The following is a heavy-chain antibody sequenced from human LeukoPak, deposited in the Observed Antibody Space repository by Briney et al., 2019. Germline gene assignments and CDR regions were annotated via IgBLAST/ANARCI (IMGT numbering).Heavy chain of an antibody. J-gene: IGHJ3*02. D-gene: IGHD6-19*01. CDR2: IYNSGTT. Sequence: SETLSLTCTVSGGSISSNFWSWIRQPPGKGLEYIGYIYNSGTTNYNPSLKSRVTISVDTSKNQFSLKLSSVTAADTAVYYCARWDSSGDAFDIWGQGTMVTVSS. CDR1: GGSISSNF. V-gene: IGHV4-59*01. CDR3: ARWDSSGDAFDI.